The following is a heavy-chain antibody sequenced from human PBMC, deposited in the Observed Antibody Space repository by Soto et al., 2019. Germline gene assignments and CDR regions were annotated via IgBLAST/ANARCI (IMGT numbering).Heavy chain of an antibody. CDR1: GFTFSSYG. D-gene: IGHD5-12*01. V-gene: IGHV3-33*06. CDR3: AKACVSSGYGPDF. CDR2: IWYEGNNK. Sequence: QPGGSLRLSCAASGFTFSSYGVHGVRQAPGKGLGGLAVIWYEGNNKYYADSGKGRFTMSRDNCKSTLYLQMNSLRAEDTAVYFCAKACVSSGYGPDFCGRGTLVPVSS. J-gene: IGHJ1*01.